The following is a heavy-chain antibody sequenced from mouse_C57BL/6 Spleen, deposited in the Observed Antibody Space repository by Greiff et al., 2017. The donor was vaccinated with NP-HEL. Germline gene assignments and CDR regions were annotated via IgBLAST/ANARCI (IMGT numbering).Heavy chain of an antibody. Sequence: EVHLVESGGGLVKPGGSLKLSCAASGFTFSDYGMHWVRQAPEKGLEWVAYISSGSSTIYYADTVKGRFTISRDNAKNTLFLQMTSLRSEDTAMYYCASLRSENYFDYWGQGTTLTVSS. CDR2: ISSGSSTI. V-gene: IGHV5-17*01. J-gene: IGHJ2*01. CDR3: ASLRSENYFDY. D-gene: IGHD1-1*01. CDR1: GFTFSDYG.